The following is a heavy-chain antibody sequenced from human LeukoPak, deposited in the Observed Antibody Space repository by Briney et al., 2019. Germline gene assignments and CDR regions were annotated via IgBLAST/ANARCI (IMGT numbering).Heavy chain of an antibody. CDR2: IYSGGST. J-gene: IGHJ4*02. V-gene: IGHV3-53*01. CDR1: GFTVSSNY. CDR3: ARIVGASYFDY. D-gene: IGHD1-26*01. Sequence: PGGSLRLSCAASGFTVSSNYMNWVRQAPGKGLEWVSVIYSGGSTYYADSMKGRFTISRDNSKNTLYLQMNSLRAEDTAVYYCARIVGASYFDYWGQGTLVTVSS.